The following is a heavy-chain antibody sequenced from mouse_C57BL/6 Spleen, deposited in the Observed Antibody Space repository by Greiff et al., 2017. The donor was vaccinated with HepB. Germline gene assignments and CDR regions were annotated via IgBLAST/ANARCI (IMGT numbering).Heavy chain of an antibody. V-gene: IGHV1-83*01. Sequence: VQLQQSGPELVKPGASVKMSCKASGYTFTDYYMHWVKQKPGKGLEWIGEIYPGSGNTYYNEKFKGKATLTADTSSSTAYMQLSSLTSEDSAVYFCARMGYGNWAWFAYWGQGTLVTVSA. CDR3: RMGYGNWAWFAY. J-gene: IGHJ3*01. CDR1: YTFTDYYM. CDR2: YPGSGNTY. D-gene: IGHD2-1*01.